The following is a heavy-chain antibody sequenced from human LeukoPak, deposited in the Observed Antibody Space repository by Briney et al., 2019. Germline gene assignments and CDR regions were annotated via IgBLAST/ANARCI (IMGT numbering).Heavy chain of an antibody. CDR1: GFTFSSYS. D-gene: IGHD2-2*01. Sequence: GGSLRLSCAASGFTFSSYSMNWVRQAPGKGLEWVSSISSSSSYIYYADSVKGRFTISRDNAKNSLYLQMNSLRAEDTAVYYCASGTPARGSSPFDYWGQGTLVTVSS. V-gene: IGHV3-21*01. CDR2: ISSSSSYI. CDR3: ASGTPARGSSPFDY. J-gene: IGHJ4*02.